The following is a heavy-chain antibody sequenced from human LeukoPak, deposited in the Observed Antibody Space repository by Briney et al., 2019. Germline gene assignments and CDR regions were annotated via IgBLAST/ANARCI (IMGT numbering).Heavy chain of an antibody. V-gene: IGHV3-74*01. D-gene: IGHD2/OR15-2a*01. Sequence: PGGSLRLSCSASGFTFSSFSSYAMHWVRQAPGKGLVWVSYIKGDGTTTTYADSVKGRFTISRDNAKNTLYLQMNSLRAEDTAVYYCARGTTWSFDYWGQGTLVTVSS. CDR3: ARGTTWSFDY. CDR2: IKGDGTTT. J-gene: IGHJ4*02. CDR1: GFTFSSFSSYA.